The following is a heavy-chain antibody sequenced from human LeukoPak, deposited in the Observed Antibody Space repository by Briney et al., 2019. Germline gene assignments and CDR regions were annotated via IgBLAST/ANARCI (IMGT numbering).Heavy chain of an antibody. CDR3: ARARKGPYAHYYYGMDV. CDR1: GGTFSSYA. Sequence: ASVKVSCKASGGTFSSYAISWVRQAPGQGLEWMGRIIPIFGIANYAQKFQGRVTITADKSTSTAYMELSSLRSEDTAVYYCARARKGPYAHYYYGMDVWGQGTTVTASS. J-gene: IGHJ6*02. V-gene: IGHV1-69*04. CDR2: IIPIFGIA. D-gene: IGHD1-14*01.